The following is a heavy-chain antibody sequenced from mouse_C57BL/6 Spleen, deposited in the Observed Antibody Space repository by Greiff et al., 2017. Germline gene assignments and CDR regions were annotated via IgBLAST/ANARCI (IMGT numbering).Heavy chain of an antibody. CDR2: IYPRSGNT. CDR1: GYTFTSYG. Sequence: VQLQQSGAELARPGASVKLSCKASGYTFTSYGISWVKQRTGQGLEWIGEIYPRSGNTYYNEKFKGKATLTADKSSSTAYMELGSLTSEDSAGYFWAKGADDYAMDYWGQGTSVTVSS. V-gene: IGHV1-81*01. CDR3: AKGADDYAMDY. J-gene: IGHJ4*01.